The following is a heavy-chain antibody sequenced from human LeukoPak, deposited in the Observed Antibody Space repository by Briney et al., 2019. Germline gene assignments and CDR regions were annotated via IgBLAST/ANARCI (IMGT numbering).Heavy chain of an antibody. CDR3: AREGVTIFGVVRTQTTKSPHRLDP. Sequence: ASVKVSCKASGGTFNSYAISWVRQAPGQGLEWMGGIIPIFGTANYAQKFQGRVTITADESTSTAYMELRSLRSEDTAVYYCAREGVTIFGVVRTQTTKSPHRLDPWGQGTLVTVSS. V-gene: IGHV1-69*13. CDR1: GGTFNSYA. D-gene: IGHD3-3*01. CDR2: IIPIFGTA. J-gene: IGHJ5*02.